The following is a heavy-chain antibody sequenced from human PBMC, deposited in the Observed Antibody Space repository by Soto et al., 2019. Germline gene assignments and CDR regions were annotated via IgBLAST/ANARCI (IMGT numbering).Heavy chain of an antibody. Sequence: EVQLLESGGGLAQPGGSLRLSCAASGFTFSNYGMAWVRQAQGTGLEWVASISSTGGTTYYADFVKGRFSISRDDSKNTFYLQMHSRRAEDTALYYCAKVGIGWADVFDVWGQGTKVTVSS. CDR1: GFTFSNYG. J-gene: IGHJ3*01. CDR2: ISSTGGTT. CDR3: AKVGIGWADVFDV. V-gene: IGHV3-23*01. D-gene: IGHD6-19*01.